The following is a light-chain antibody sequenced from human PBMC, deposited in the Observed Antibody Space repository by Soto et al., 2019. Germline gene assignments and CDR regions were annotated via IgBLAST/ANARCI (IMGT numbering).Light chain of an antibody. CDR1: QGIRND. Sequence: AFLMTQSPSSLSASVGDRVTITCRASQGIRNDLAWYQQKPGKAPKLLIYEASTLQSGVPSRFSGSYSGTDFTLTIGSLQPEDFATYYCLQDFKYPRTFGQGTKVEIK. CDR2: EAS. CDR3: LQDFKYPRT. J-gene: IGKJ1*01. V-gene: IGKV1-6*01.